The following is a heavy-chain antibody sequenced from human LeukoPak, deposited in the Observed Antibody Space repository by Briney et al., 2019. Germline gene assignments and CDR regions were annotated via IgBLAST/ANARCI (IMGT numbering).Heavy chain of an antibody. D-gene: IGHD2-15*01. CDR1: GYTFNSYG. Sequence: GASVKVSCKTSGYTFNSYGISWVRQAPGQGLEWMGWINTDNGNTIYTHQLQGRLTMTKDTSTSTAYMELRSLISDDTALYYCARDFCTGGGCYHSLGYWGQGALVTVS. V-gene: IGHV1-18*01. CDR2: INTDNGNT. J-gene: IGHJ4*02. CDR3: ARDFCTGGGCYHSLGY.